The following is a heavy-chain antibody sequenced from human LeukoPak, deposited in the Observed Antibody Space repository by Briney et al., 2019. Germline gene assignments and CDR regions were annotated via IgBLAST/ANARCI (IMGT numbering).Heavy chain of an antibody. V-gene: IGHV3-48*03. J-gene: IGHJ5*01. D-gene: IGHD3-10*01. CDR3: ARGYYYGSGTLGPFDS. CDR1: GXSFSSYE. Sequence: PGGPLRLSCGASGXSFSSYEMNWVRQAPGKGLDWVSYISSSGSTIYNADSVKGGFTISRDNAKNPLYLQMNSRRAKDTAVISVARGYYYGSGTLGPFDSWGQGTLVSVSS. CDR2: ISSSGSTI.